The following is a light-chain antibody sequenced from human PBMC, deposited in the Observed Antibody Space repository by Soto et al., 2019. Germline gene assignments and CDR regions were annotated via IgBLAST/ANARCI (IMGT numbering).Light chain of an antibody. CDR2: NNN. CDR3: AEWDARLTGPV. V-gene: IGLV1-44*01. CDR1: GSDIGSNS. J-gene: IGLJ1*01. Sequence: QSVLTQPPTASGAPLQTGSVSYYGSGSDIGSNSLNCYQHLPGTAPKLLIYNNNQRPSGVPGRFSGSKSGTSASLAISGLQSEDEADYYCAEWDARLTGPVFGTGTKVIVL.